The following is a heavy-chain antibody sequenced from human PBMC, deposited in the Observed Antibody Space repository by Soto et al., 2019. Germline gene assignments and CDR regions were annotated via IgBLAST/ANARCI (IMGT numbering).Heavy chain of an antibody. CDR3: SSTYSTSWYWFDP. CDR1: GFSLSNAGLG. V-gene: IGHV2-26*04. Sequence: QVTVKESGPVLVKPTETLTLTCTVSGFSLSNAGLGVSWNRQPPGKALEWLAHIFSNDEKSYNTSLKSRLTIAKNTSKIQVVLTTTNMDPVNTATYFCSSTYSTSWYWFDPWGQGTLVTVSS. CDR2: IFSNDEK. D-gene: IGHD6-13*01. J-gene: IGHJ5*02.